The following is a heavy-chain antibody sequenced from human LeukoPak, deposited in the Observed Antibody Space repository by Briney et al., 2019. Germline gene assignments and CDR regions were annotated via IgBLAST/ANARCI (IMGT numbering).Heavy chain of an antibody. CDR2: ISYDGSNK. CDR3: ARAFGGYDSQRFYYNMDV. CDR1: GFTFSSYA. J-gene: IGHJ6*03. V-gene: IGHV3-30-3*01. Sequence: GGSLRLSCAASGFTFSSYAMHWVRQAPGKGLEWGAVISYDGSNKYYADSVKGRFTISRDNSKNTLYLQMNSLRAEDTAVYYCARAFGGYDSQRFYYNMDVWGKGTTVTVSS. D-gene: IGHD5-12*01.